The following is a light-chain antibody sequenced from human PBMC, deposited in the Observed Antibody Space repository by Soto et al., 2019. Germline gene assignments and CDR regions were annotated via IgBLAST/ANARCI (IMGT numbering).Light chain of an antibody. CDR3: CSYAGSYTLV. Sequence: QSALTQPASVSGSPGQSITISCTGTSSDVGSYNLVSWYQQHPGKAPKLMIYDVNKRPSGVPDRFSGSKSGNTASLTISGLQAEDEADYYCCSYAGSYTLVFGTGTKLTVL. CDR2: DVN. V-gene: IGLV2-11*01. CDR1: SSDVGSYNL. J-gene: IGLJ1*01.